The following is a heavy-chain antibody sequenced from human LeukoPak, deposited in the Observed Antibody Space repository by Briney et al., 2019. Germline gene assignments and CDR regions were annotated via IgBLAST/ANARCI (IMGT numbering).Heavy chain of an antibody. CDR2: INRGGTTT. Sequence: GGSLRLSCEGSGLTFEDYTMHWVRQAPGKGLEWVSLINRGGTTTVYADSVEGRFTISRDNSKNTLYLQMNNLRVDDTAVYYCARSLRVRGVPDYIDVWGKGTTVTVYS. D-gene: IGHD3-10*01. CDR3: ARSLRVRGVPDYIDV. V-gene: IGHV3-43*01. CDR1: GLTFEDYT. J-gene: IGHJ6*03.